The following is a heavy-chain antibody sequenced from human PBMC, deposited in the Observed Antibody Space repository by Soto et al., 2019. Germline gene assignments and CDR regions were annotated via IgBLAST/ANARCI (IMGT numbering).Heavy chain of an antibody. J-gene: IGHJ5*02. CDR1: GASVDSGGYS. D-gene: IGHD2-2*01. V-gene: IGHV4-30-2*01. CDR3: VRSGCSSTACHTDWFDP. CDR2: IYHGVST. Sequence: QLQLQESGSGLVKPSQTLSLTCAVSGASVDSGGYSWSWIRQPPGKGLEWIGYIYHGVSTDYNPSLKIRVTISVDSSKNLFSLSLSSVTAADTAVYFCVRSGCSSTACHTDWFDPWGPGTLVTVSS.